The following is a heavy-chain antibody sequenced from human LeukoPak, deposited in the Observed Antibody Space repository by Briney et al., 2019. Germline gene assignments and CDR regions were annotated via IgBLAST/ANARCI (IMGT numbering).Heavy chain of an antibody. Sequence: GASVKVSCKASGYTFTSYGISWVRQAPGQGLEWMGGIIPIFGTANYAQKFQGRVTITADESTSTAYMELSSLRSEDTAVYYCARAGVVVPAAIFDYWGQGTLVTVSS. CDR1: GYTFTSYG. V-gene: IGHV1-69*13. CDR3: ARAGVVVPAAIFDY. J-gene: IGHJ4*02. D-gene: IGHD2-2*01. CDR2: IIPIFGTA.